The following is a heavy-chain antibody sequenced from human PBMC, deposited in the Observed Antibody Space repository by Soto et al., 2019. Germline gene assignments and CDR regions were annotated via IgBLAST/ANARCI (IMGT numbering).Heavy chain of an antibody. D-gene: IGHD5-18*01. Sequence: CTVSGGSIISGSYYWGWIRQPPGKGLEWIGSIFYSGSTYYNPSLKSRVTISVDTSKNQFSLKLSSVTAADTAVYYCACIFSGGYSYGFDYYGMDVWGQGTTVTSP. CDR1: GGSIISGSYY. J-gene: IGHJ6*02. V-gene: IGHV4-39*01. CDR3: ACIFSGGYSYGFDYYGMDV. CDR2: IFYSGST.